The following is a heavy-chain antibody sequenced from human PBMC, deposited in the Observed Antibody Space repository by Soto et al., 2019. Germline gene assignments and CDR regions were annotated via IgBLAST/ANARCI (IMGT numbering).Heavy chain of an antibody. CDR2: VNPSGGHT. D-gene: IGHD2-21*02. Sequence: QVQLVQSGAEVKKPGASVKVSCKASGDTFTDYYIHWVRQAPGQGLEWMGTVNPSGGHTTYAQHFLGRMTXAXXXSXXTLYMERTSLASEDTAVYYCARGGHVVGVTAALGYWGQGTLVTVSS. CDR3: ARGGHVVGVTAALGY. V-gene: IGHV1-46*01. CDR1: GDTFTDYY. J-gene: IGHJ4*02.